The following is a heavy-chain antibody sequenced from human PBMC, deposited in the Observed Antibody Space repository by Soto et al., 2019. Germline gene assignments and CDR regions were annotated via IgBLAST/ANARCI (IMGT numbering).Heavy chain of an antibody. CDR2: IFPDDSDA. CDR3: FRGGVTSRTFDY. Sequence: PGESLKISCKASGYIIKSYWIGWVRQMPRQGLEWMGIIFPDDSDARYSPSFQGHVTISVDKSISTAYVQWSSLKASDSAIYYCFRGGVTSRTFDYWGQGTLVTVSS. V-gene: IGHV5-51*01. CDR1: GYIIKSYW. J-gene: IGHJ4*02. D-gene: IGHD3-16*01.